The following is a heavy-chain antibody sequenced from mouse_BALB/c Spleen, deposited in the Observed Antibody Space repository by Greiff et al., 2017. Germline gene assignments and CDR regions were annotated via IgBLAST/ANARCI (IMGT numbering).Heavy chain of an antibody. V-gene: IGHV3-2*02. J-gene: IGHJ1*01. D-gene: IGHD2-3*01. Sequence: EVQLQESGPGLVKPSQSLSLTCTVTGYSITSDYAWTWIRQFPGNKLEWMGYISYSGSTSYNPSLKSRISITRDTSKNQFFLQLNSVTTEDTATYYCARGDYYDGYYDWYFDVWGAGTTVTVSS. CDR2: ISYSGST. CDR1: GYSITSDYA. CDR3: ARGDYYDGYYDWYFDV.